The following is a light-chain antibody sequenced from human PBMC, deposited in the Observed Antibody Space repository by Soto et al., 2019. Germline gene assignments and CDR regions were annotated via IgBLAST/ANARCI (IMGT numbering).Light chain of an antibody. Sequence: DIQMTQSPSSVSASVGDRVTITCRASQDVSNWLAWYQQKPGKAPKLLVYTASSLKSGAPSRFSGSGSGTDFTLTISSRHPEDFATYYCQQTNSFPLNFGGGTKVEIK. V-gene: IGKV1-12*01. CDR2: TAS. CDR3: QQTNSFPLN. CDR1: QDVSNW. J-gene: IGKJ4*01.